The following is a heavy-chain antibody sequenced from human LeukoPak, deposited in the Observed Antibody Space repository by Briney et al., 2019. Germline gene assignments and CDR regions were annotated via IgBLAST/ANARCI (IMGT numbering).Heavy chain of an antibody. J-gene: IGHJ5*02. D-gene: IGHD6-19*01. V-gene: IGHV5-51*01. CDR1: GYSFTNYW. Sequence: GESLKISCKGSGYSFTNYWIAWVRQTPGKGLEWMGIIYPGDSDTRYSPSFQGQVTISADKSISTAYLQWSSLKASDTAMYYCARLTGYSSGWYWFDPWGQGTLDTVSS. CDR2: IYPGDSDT. CDR3: ARLTGYSSGWYWFDP.